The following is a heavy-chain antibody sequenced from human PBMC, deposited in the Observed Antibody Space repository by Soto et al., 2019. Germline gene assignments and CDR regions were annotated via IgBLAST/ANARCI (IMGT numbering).Heavy chain of an antibody. J-gene: IGHJ6*02. D-gene: IGHD1-26*01. CDR1: GFSYYG. V-gene: IGHV3-30*18. CDR3: AKAVDSGSPPYYGMDV. Sequence: GGSLTLSCAASGFSYYGMHWVRQAPGKGLEWVAITSYDGSSSYYADSVKGRFTISRDKTRITVYLQMNSLSAEDTAVYYCAKAVDSGSPPYYGMDVWGQGTTVTVS. CDR2: TSYDGSSS.